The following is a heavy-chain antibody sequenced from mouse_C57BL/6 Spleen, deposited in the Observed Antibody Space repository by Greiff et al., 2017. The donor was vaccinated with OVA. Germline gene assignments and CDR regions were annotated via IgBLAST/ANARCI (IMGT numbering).Heavy chain of an antibody. Sequence: QVQLQQPGAELVRPGSSVKLSCKASGYTFTSYWMEWVKQRPGQGLEWIGNIYPSDSETHYNQKFKDKATLTVAKSSSTAYMQLSSLTSEDSAVYYCARERDGYDGGFDYWGQGTTLTVSS. CDR3: ARERDGYDGGFDY. V-gene: IGHV1-61*01. J-gene: IGHJ2*01. CDR2: IYPSDSET. CDR1: GYTFTSYW. D-gene: IGHD2-2*01.